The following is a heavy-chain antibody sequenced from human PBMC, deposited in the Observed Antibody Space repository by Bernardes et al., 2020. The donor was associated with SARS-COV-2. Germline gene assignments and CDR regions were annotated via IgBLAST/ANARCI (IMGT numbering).Heavy chain of an antibody. V-gene: IGHV3-23*01. D-gene: IGHD5-18*01. CDR1: GFAFNTYA. Sequence: GGSLRLSCAASGFAFNTYAMDWVRQAPGKGLEWVSVISGSAAYSIYSGGGDYSFYTDSVRGRFTISRDDSKNTLYLQMDSLRAEDTATYYCAKERGNNFGYGIDYWGQGVLVTVSS. CDR2: ISGSAAYSIYSGGGDYS. J-gene: IGHJ4*02. CDR3: AKERGNNFGYGIDY.